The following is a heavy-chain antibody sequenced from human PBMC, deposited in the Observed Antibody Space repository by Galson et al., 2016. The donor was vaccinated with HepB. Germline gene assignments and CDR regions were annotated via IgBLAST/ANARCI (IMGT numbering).Heavy chain of an antibody. CDR3: ARGDQFGSSNYYLDGLDV. Sequence: SLRLSCAASGFSFSDYAMHWVRQTPGKGLEWIAVMSYDGNSKLYADSVKGRFTIARDNSEKTLSLQMTSLRPEDMAVYYCARGDQFGSSNYYLDGLDVWGQGTPVIVSS. D-gene: IGHD3-10*01. J-gene: IGHJ6*01. CDR1: GFSFSDYA. CDR2: MSYDGNSK. V-gene: IGHV3-30-3*01.